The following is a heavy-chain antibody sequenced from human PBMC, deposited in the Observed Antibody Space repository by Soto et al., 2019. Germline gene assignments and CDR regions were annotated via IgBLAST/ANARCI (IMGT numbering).Heavy chain of an antibody. CDR2: IYYSGST. D-gene: IGHD2-2*01. CDR1: GGSISSGGYY. Sequence: SETLSLTCTVSGGSISSGGYYWSWIRQHPGKGLEWIGYIYYSGSTYYNPSLKSRVTISVDTSKNQFSLKLSSVTAADTAVYYCARDTTRYCSSTSCYEGSRGWFDPWGQGTLVTVSS. V-gene: IGHV4-31*03. CDR3: ARDTTRYCSSTSCYEGSRGWFDP. J-gene: IGHJ5*02.